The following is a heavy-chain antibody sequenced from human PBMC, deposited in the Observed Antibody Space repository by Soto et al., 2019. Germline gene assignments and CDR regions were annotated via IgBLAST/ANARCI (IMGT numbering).Heavy chain of an antibody. V-gene: IGHV1-46*01. CDR2: VNPSGGHT. J-gene: IGHJ4*02. D-gene: IGHD2-21*02. CDR1: GDTFTDYY. CDR3: ARGGHVVVVTAALDY. Sequence: QVQLMQSGAEVKKPGASVKVSCKASGDTFTDYYIHWVRQAPGQGLEWMGTVNPSGGHTTYAQHFLGRVTMTSDTSTSTHYRELTSLTSDDTAIYYCARGGHVVVVTAALDYWGQGTLVTVSS.